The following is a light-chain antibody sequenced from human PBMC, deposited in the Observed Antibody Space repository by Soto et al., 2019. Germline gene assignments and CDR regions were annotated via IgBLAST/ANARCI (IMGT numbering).Light chain of an antibody. J-gene: IGKJ5*01. CDR1: QSVSSH. CDR2: DAS. CDR3: KQRSSAIT. V-gene: IGKV3-11*01. Sequence: EIVLTQSPGTLSLSPGERAALSCRASQSVSSHLAWFQQRPGQAPRLLIYDASNRATGIPARFSGRGSGTDFTLTISSLEPEDFAVYYCKQRSSAITCGQGTRREIK.